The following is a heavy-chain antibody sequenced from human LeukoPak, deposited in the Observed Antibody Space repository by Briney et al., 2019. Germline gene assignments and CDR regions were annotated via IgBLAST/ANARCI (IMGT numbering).Heavy chain of an antibody. CDR1: GGSISSYY. D-gene: IGHD2-2*01. CDR2: IHYSGST. CDR3: ARSHLIVVVPAASYGMDV. V-gene: IGHV4-59*12. J-gene: IGHJ6*02. Sequence: SETPSLTCTVSGGSISSYYWSWIRQPPGKGLEWIGYIHYSGSTNYNPSLKSRVTISVDTSKNQFSLRLSSVTAADTAVYYCARSHLIVVVPAASYGMDVWGQGTTVTVSS.